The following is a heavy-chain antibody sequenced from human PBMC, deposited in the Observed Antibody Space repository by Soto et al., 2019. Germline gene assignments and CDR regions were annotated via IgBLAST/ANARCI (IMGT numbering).Heavy chain of an antibody. CDR2: IYYSGTT. Sequence: ETLSLTCTVSGDSITSNSYFWAWIRQPPGKGLEWIGSIYYSGTTYYNPSLESRVTISVDASKNAFSLKVTSATVADTAIYYCARLGGYCDRTGCYGYYALDVWGHGTTVTVSS. D-gene: IGHD2-15*01. CDR1: GDSITSNSYF. V-gene: IGHV4-39*02. J-gene: IGHJ6*02. CDR3: ARLGGYCDRTGCYGYYALDV.